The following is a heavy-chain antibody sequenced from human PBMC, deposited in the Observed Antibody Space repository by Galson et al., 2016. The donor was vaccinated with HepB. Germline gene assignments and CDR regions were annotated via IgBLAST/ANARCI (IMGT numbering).Heavy chain of an antibody. CDR2: INLSGNT. CDR1: GGSFSGYY. Sequence: SETLSLTCAVYGGSFSGYYWNWIRQPPGKGLEWIGEINLSGNTNYNPSLKSRITISLETSKNQFSLKLSSVTAADTAAYYCARVQKGVVVTWYYYCVDVWGKGTTVTVSS. J-gene: IGHJ6*03. V-gene: IGHV4-34*01. D-gene: IGHD2-2*01. CDR3: ARVQKGVVVTWYYYCVDV.